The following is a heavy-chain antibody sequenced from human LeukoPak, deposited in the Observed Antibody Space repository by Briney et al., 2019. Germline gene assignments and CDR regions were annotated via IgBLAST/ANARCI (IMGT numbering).Heavy chain of an antibody. CDR2: ISYDGSNK. D-gene: IGHD3-22*01. J-gene: IGHJ6*03. CDR3: AKSRYYDSSGYYYYYYYYMDV. CDR1: GFTFSSYG. V-gene: IGHV3-30*18. Sequence: GESLRLSCAASGFTFSSYGMHWVRQAPGKGLEWVAVISYDGSNKYYADSVKGRFTISRDNSKNTLYLQMNSLRAEDTAVYYCAKSRYYDSSGYYYYYYYYMDVWGKGTTVTVSS.